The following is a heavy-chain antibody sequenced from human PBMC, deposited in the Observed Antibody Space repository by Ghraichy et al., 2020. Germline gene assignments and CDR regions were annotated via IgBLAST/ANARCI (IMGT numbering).Heavy chain of an antibody. V-gene: IGHV4-38-2*01. J-gene: IGHJ4*02. CDR1: GYSISSGHY. CDR2: IYQSGIT. Sequence: SETLSLTCAVSGYSISSGHYWGWIRQSPGKGLEWIGTIYQSGITYYSPSLKSRVTMSVDTSKNQFALRLSSVTAADTAIYYCAGDGTSRWFFYWGQGTLVTVSS. CDR3: AGDGTSRWFFY. D-gene: IGHD6-13*01.